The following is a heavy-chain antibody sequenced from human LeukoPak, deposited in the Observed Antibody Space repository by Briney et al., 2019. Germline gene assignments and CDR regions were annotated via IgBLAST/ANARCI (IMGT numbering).Heavy chain of an antibody. CDR1: GFIFNNAW. D-gene: IGHD3-3*01. CDR3: ARGNDFWSGYNNWFDP. V-gene: IGHV3-11*04. J-gene: IGHJ5*02. Sequence: GGSLRLSCAASGFIFNNAWMSWVRQAPGKGLEWVSYISSSGSTIYYADSVKGRFTISRDNAKNSLYLQMNSLRAEDTAVYYCARGNDFWSGYNNWFDPWGQGTLVTVSS. CDR2: ISSSGSTI.